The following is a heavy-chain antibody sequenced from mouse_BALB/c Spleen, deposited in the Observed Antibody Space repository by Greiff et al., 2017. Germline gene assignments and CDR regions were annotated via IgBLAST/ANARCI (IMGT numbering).Heavy chain of an antibody. J-gene: IGHJ4*01. D-gene: IGHD2-4*01. V-gene: IGHV5-6*01. CDR3: ARHEYDYGLYYYAMDY. Sequence: EVQLQESGGDLVKPGGSLKLSCAASGFTFSSYGMSWVRQTPDKRLEWVATISSGGSYTYYPDSVKGRFTISRDNAKNTLYLQMSSLKSEDTAMYYCARHEYDYGLYYYAMDYWGQGTSVTVSS. CDR1: GFTFSSYG. CDR2: ISSGGSYT.